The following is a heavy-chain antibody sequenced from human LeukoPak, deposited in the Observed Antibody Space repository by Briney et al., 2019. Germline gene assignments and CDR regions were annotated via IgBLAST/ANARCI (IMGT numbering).Heavy chain of an antibody. D-gene: IGHD2-2*01. Sequence: PGGSLGLSCAASGFTFSSYSMNWVRQAPGQGLEWVSSISSSSSYIYYADSVKGRFTISRDNAKNSLYLQMNSLRAEDTAVYYCARVGYCSSTSCYFAGGMDVWGQGTTVTVSS. CDR1: GFTFSSYS. V-gene: IGHV3-21*01. CDR3: ARVGYCSSTSCYFAGGMDV. J-gene: IGHJ6*02. CDR2: ISSSSSYI.